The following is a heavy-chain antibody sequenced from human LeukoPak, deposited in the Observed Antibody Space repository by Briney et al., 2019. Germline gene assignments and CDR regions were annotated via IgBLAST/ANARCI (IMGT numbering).Heavy chain of an antibody. CDR1: GVSVSSGSYY. V-gene: IGHV4-61*01. J-gene: IGHJ6*02. Sequence: PSETLSLTCTVSGVSVSSGSYYWSWIRQPPGKGLEWIGYIYYSGNTNYNPSLKSRVTISVDTSKKQFSLKLSSVTAADTAVYYCARDHYDVLTGYYNGMDVWGQGTTVTVSS. CDR3: ARDHYDVLTGYYNGMDV. D-gene: IGHD3-9*01. CDR2: IYYSGNT.